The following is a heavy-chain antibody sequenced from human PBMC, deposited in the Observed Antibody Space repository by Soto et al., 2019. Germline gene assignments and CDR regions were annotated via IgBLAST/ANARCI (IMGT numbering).Heavy chain of an antibody. Sequence: ASETLSLTCTVSGCSISRYYWGWVRQPPRKGLEWIGYIYYSGSTNYNPSLKSRVTISVDTSKNQFSLKLSSVTAADTAVYYCARLPSPTYYDILTGPSYGMDVWGQGTTVTVS. D-gene: IGHD3-9*01. CDR3: ARLPSPTYYDILTGPSYGMDV. J-gene: IGHJ6*02. CDR1: GCSISRYY. V-gene: IGHV4-59*08. CDR2: IYYSGST.